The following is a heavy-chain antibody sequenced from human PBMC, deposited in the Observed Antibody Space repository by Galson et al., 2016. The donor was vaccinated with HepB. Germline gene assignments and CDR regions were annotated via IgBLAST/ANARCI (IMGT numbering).Heavy chain of an antibody. D-gene: IGHD3-3*01. CDR1: GFTFSDAW. CDR2: IKFKTDGGTT. CDR3: TLVGWSGYSSY. V-gene: IGHV3-15*01. Sequence: SLRLSCAASGFTFSDAWMSWVRQAPGKGLEWVSHIKFKTDGGTTDYAAPVKGRFTISGDDSKNTLWLQMNSLKTEDTAVYYCTLVGWSGYSSYWGQGTLVTVSS. J-gene: IGHJ4*02.